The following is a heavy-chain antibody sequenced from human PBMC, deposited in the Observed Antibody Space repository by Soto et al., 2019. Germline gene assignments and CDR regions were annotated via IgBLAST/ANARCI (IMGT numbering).Heavy chain of an antibody. D-gene: IGHD3-10*01. CDR1: GGSFSGYY. CDR2: INHSGST. J-gene: IGHJ4*02. Sequence: QVQLQQWCAGLLKPSETLSLTCAVYGGSFSGYYWSWIRQPPGKGLEWIGEINHSGSTNYNPSLKSRVTISVDTSKNQFSLKLSSVTAADTAVYYCARGPGGGSGRPFDYWGQGTLVTVSS. V-gene: IGHV4-34*01. CDR3: ARGPGGGSGRPFDY.